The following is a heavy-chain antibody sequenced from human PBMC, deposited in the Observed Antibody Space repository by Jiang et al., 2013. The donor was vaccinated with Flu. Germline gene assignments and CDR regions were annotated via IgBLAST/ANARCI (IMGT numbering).Heavy chain of an antibody. Sequence: KLSCAASGFTFSGSPMHWVRQASGKGLEWVGHIRSKANSYATAYAASVKGRFTISRDDSKNTAYLQMNGLKIEDTAVYYCTSVIANPGDHWGQGTLVTVSS. J-gene: IGHJ4*02. CDR1: GFTFSGSP. CDR3: TSVIANPGDH. D-gene: IGHD2-21*01. V-gene: IGHV3-73*01. CDR2: IRSKANSYAT.